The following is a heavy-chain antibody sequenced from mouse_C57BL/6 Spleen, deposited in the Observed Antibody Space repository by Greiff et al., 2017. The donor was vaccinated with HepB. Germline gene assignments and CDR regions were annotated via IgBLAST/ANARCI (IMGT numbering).Heavy chain of an antibody. CDR1: GYTFTDYY. V-gene: IGHV1-76*01. D-gene: IGHD1-1*01. Sequence: QVHVKQSGAELVRPGASVKLSCKASGYTFTDYYINWVKQRPGQGLEWIARIYPGSGNTYYNEKFKGKATLTAEKSSSTAYMQLSSLTSEDSAVYFCARNYGSSYEGYFDYWGQGTTLTVSS. CDR3: ARNYGSSYEGYFDY. CDR2: IYPGSGNT. J-gene: IGHJ2*01.